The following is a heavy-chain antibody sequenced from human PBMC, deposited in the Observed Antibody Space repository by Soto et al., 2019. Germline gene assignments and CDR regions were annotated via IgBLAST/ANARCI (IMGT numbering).Heavy chain of an antibody. CDR3: ARQKSNVLRFLEWLLFFDY. CDR1: GASISSNTYY. V-gene: IGHV4-39*01. D-gene: IGHD3-3*01. J-gene: IGHJ4*02. CDR2: IYYGGST. Sequence: SETLSFTCTVSGASISSNTYYWAWIRRPPGKGLECIGSIYYGGSTYYNPSLKSRVTISVDTSKNQFSLKLSSVTAADTAVYYCARQKSNVLRFLEWLLFFDYWGQGTLVTVSS.